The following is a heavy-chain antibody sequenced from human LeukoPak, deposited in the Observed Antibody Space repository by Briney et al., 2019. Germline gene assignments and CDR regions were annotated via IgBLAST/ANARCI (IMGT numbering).Heavy chain of an antibody. CDR1: GYSFSDYE. CDR3: AVERSFCEGDCSDY. J-gene: IGHJ4*02. D-gene: IGHD2-21*01. Sequence: GGSLRLSCAGSGYSFSDYEMNWVRQAPGRGLEWVAYIWSSGTATHYTDSVKDRFTISRDNGKNSLFLQMNGLRAEDTAVYYCAVERSFCEGDCSDYWGQGTLVTVSS. CDR2: IWSSGTAT. V-gene: IGHV3-48*03.